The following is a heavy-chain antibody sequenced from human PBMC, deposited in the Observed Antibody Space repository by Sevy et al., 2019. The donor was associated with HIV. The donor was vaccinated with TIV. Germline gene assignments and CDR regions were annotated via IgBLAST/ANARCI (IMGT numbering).Heavy chain of an antibody. D-gene: IGHD5-12*01. J-gene: IGHJ4*02. CDR3: ASHRGGYERLYYFDS. V-gene: IGHV3-48*01. CDR2: ISDSSATI. Sequence: ESLRLSCVASGFTYSMNWVRQAPGKGLEWVAYISDSSATIHYADSVKGRFTISRDNAKNSLYMQMNTLRAEDTAVYYCASHRGGYERLYYFDSWGQGTLVTVSS. CDR1: GFTYS.